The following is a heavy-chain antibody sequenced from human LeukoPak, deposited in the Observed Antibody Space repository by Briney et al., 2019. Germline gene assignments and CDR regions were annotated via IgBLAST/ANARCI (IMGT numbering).Heavy chain of an antibody. J-gene: IGHJ4*02. CDR2: IYSGGST. V-gene: IGHV3-66*01. CDR1: GFTVSSNY. D-gene: IGHD5-18*01. CDR3: ARGNLRGYSYGTDY. Sequence: SGGSLRLSCAASGFTVSSNYMSWVRQAPGKGLEWVSVIYSGGSTYYADSVKGRFTISRDNSKNTLYLQMNSLRAEDTAVYYCARGNLRGYSYGTDYWGQGTLVTVSS.